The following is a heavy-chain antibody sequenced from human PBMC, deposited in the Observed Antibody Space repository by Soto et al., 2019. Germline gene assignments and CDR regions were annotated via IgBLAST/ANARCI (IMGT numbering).Heavy chain of an antibody. J-gene: IGHJ6*02. D-gene: IGHD3-3*01. Sequence: ASVKVSCKASGCTFTSYGISWVRQAPGQGLEWMGWISAYNGNTNYAQKLQGRVTMTTDTSTSTAYMELRSLRSDDTAVYYCARDTYYDFWSGYYRDYYYGMDVWGQGTTVTVSS. CDR2: ISAYNGNT. CDR3: ARDTYYDFWSGYYRDYYYGMDV. V-gene: IGHV1-18*04. CDR1: GCTFTSYG.